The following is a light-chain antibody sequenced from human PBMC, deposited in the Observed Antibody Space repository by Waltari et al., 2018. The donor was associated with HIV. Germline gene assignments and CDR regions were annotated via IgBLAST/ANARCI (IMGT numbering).Light chain of an antibody. CDR3: SSYSRSNTLV. CDR1: SSDVGDHNS. CDR2: AVN. Sequence: QSALTQPASVSGSPGQSITLSCTGTSSDVGDHNSVSWYQHNPGKAPTLMIYAVNDRPSGISDRFSGSKSGNTASRTISGLRAEDEADYYCSSYSRSNTLVFGSGTKVTVL. J-gene: IGLJ1*01. V-gene: IGLV2-14*03.